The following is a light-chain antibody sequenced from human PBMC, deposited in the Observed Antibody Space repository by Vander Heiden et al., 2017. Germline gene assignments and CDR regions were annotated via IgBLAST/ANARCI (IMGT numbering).Light chain of an antibody. CDR1: ELGDKY. J-gene: IGLJ1*01. Sequence: SYELTQPPSVSVSPGQTASITCSGDELGDKYVCWYQQKPGQSPVLVMYQDNKRPSGIPERFSGSNSGDTATLTISGTQPTDEADFYCQAWDGSTGVFGTGTKVTVL. V-gene: IGLV3-1*01. CDR2: QDN. CDR3: QAWDGSTGV.